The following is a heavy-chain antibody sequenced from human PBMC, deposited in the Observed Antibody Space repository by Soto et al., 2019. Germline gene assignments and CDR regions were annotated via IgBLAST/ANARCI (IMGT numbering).Heavy chain of an antibody. V-gene: IGHV3-30*18. Sequence: GGSLRLSCAASGFTFSSYGMHWVRQAPGKGLEWVAVISYDGSNKYYADSVKGRFTISRDNSKNTLYLQMNSLRAEDTAVYYCAKDLAVPDIVVVPAAPGYGMDGWGQGTTVTVAS. CDR2: ISYDGSNK. J-gene: IGHJ6*02. D-gene: IGHD2-2*01. CDR3: AKDLAVPDIVVVPAAPGYGMDG. CDR1: GFTFSSYG.